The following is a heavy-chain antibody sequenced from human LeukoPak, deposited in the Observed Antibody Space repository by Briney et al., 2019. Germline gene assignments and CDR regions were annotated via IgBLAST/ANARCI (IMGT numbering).Heavy chain of an antibody. V-gene: IGHV3-30-3*01. CDR2: ISYDGSNK. CDR1: GFTFSSYA. D-gene: IGHD2/OR15-2a*01. Sequence: PGRSLRLSCVGTGFTFSSYALHWVRQAPGKGLEWVALISYDGSNKYYADYVKGRFTISRDNSKNTLYLQMNSLRAEDTAVYYCARGGLYSTRSYYLYYFDYWGPGTLVTVSS. J-gene: IGHJ4*02. CDR3: ARGGLYSTRSYYLYYFDY.